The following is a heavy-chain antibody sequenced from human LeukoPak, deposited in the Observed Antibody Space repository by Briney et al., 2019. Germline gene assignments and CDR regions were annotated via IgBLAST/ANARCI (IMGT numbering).Heavy chain of an antibody. D-gene: IGHD3-3*01. CDR1: GYIFRNFG. Sequence: ASVKVSCRTSGYIFRNFGINWVRQAPGQGLEWMGRINPNSGGTNYAQKFQGRVTMTRDTSISTAYMELSRLRSDDTAVYYCARGGRADFWSGYYFVQQTDDYWGQGTLVTVSS. CDR3: ARGGRADFWSGYYFVQQTDDY. CDR2: INPNSGGT. J-gene: IGHJ4*02. V-gene: IGHV1-2*06.